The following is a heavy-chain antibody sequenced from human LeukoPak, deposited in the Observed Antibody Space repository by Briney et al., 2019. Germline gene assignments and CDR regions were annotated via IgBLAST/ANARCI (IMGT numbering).Heavy chain of an antibody. J-gene: IGHJ6*03. D-gene: IGHD3-9*01. CDR2: MNPNSGNT. CDR1: GYTFTSYD. CDR3: ARGLTYYDILTGYSYYYYMDV. V-gene: IGHV1-8*01. Sequence: GASVKVSCKASGYTFTSYDIIWVRQATGQGLEWMGWMNPNSGNTGYAQKFQGRVTMTRNTSISTAYMELSSLRSEDTAVYYCARGLTYYDILTGYSYYYYMDVWGKGTTVTVSS.